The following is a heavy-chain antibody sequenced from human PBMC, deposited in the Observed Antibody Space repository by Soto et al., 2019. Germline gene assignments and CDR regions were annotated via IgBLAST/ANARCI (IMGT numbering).Heavy chain of an antibody. D-gene: IGHD6-25*01. Sequence: GESLKISCKGSGYSFTSYWIGWVRQMPGKGQEWVGIIYPGDSDTRYSPSFQGQVTISADKSISTAYLQWSSLKASDTAMYYCARGASGLYYYYGMDVWGQGTTVTVSS. CDR3: ARGASGLYYYYGMDV. CDR1: GYSFTSYW. CDR2: IYPGDSDT. J-gene: IGHJ6*02. V-gene: IGHV5-51*01.